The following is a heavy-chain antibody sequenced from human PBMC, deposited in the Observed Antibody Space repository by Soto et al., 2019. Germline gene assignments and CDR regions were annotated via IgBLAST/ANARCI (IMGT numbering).Heavy chain of an antibody. CDR3: ARAGSYTPGFDC. Sequence: QLQESGPGLVEPSGTLSLACGVSGGSLSSADWWSWVRLPPGKGLEWIGEISRGGTTVYNPSLKSRVSMSLDTSKNHFSLKVTSMTAVDTALYYCARAGSYTPGFDCWGQGTLVTVSS. V-gene: IGHV4-4*02. D-gene: IGHD3-3*01. CDR2: ISRGGTT. J-gene: IGHJ4*02. CDR1: GGSLSSADW.